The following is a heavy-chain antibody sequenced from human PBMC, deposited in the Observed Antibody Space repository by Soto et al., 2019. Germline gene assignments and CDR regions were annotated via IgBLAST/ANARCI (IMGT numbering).Heavy chain of an antibody. CDR2: FIPIFGTA. CDR3: AREKGAAAGTGTQAFDY. J-gene: IGHJ4*02. Sequence: QVQLVQSGAEVKKPGYSVKVSCKASGGTFSSYAISWVRQAPGQGLEWMGGFIPIFGTANYAQKFQGRVTSTADESTSTAYMELSSLRSEDTAVYYCAREKGAAAGTGTQAFDYWGQGTLVTVSS. D-gene: IGHD6-13*01. CDR1: GGTFSSYA. V-gene: IGHV1-69*01.